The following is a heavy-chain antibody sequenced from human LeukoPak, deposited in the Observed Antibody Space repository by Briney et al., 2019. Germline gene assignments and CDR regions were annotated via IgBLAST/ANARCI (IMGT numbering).Heavy chain of an antibody. CDR1: GFTFSSYV. CDR2: IRYDGSYK. D-gene: IGHD5-18*01. J-gene: IGHJ4*02. V-gene: IGHV3-30*02. CDR3: AKDPRDHSYGWSWRYFDY. Sequence: AGGSPRLYCAASGFTFSSYVMHWVRQAPGKGLEGVAFIRYDGSYKYYADSVKGRFTISRDNSKNTLYLQMNSLRAEDTAVYYCAKDPRDHSYGWSWRYFDYWGQGTLVTVSS.